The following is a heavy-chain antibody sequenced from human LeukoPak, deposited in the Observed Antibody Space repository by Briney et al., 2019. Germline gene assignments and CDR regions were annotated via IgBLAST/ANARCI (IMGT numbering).Heavy chain of an antibody. J-gene: IGHJ4*02. CDR3: ARSRYSGSLVDY. V-gene: IGHV3-21*01. CDR1: GVTFSSYS. D-gene: IGHD1-26*01. Sequence: GGSLRLSCAASGVTFSSYSMNCVRHAPGKGLEWGSSISSSSSYIYYADSVKGRFPIPRDNAKNSLYLQMNSLRADDTAVYYCARSRYSGSLVDYWGQGTLVTVSP. CDR2: ISSSSSYI.